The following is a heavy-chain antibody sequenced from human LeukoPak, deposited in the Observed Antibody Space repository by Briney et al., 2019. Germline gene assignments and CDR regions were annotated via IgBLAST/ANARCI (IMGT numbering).Heavy chain of an antibody. Sequence: PSETLSLTCTVSGGSISSSSYYWGWIRQPPGKGLEWIGSIYYSGSTYYNQSLKSRVTISVDTSKNQFSLKLSSVTAADTAVYYCARRSLDSSGYFDYWGQGTLVTVSS. CDR2: IYYSGST. CDR1: GGSISSSSYY. CDR3: ARRSLDSSGYFDY. J-gene: IGHJ4*02. D-gene: IGHD3-22*01. V-gene: IGHV4-39*01.